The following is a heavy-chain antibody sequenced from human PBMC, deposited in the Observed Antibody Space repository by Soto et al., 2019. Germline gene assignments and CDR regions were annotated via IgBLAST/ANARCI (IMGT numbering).Heavy chain of an antibody. CDR3: ATAYVYDFENSNYYRDAFDI. CDR1: GYSFSFYW. V-gene: IGHV5-51*01. Sequence: GESLKISCKASGYSFSFYWIGWVRQMPGKGLEWMAIMYPDDSDIRYSPSFEAHVTISADKSTSTAFLQWSSLKASDTAMYYCATAYVYDFENSNYYRDAFDIWGQGALVTVSS. J-gene: IGHJ3*02. CDR2: MYPDDSDI. D-gene: IGHD3-22*01.